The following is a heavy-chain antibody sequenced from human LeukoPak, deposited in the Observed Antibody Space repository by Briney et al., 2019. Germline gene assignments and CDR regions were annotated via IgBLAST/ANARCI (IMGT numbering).Heavy chain of an antibody. CDR2: INHSGST. J-gene: IGHJ4*02. CDR1: GESFSGYY. CDR3: AVDSGYSGYAFDY. D-gene: IGHD5-12*01. V-gene: IGHV4-34*01. Sequence: SETLSLTCAVYGESFSGYYWTWVRQPPEKGLEWIGQINHSGSTNYNPSFKSRVTISVDTSKNQFSLKLSSVTAADTAVYYCAVDSGYSGYAFDYWGQGTLVTISS.